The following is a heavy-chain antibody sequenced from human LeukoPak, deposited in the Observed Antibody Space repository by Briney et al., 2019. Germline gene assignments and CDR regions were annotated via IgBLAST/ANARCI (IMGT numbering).Heavy chain of an antibody. V-gene: IGHV3-7*01. J-gene: IGHJ4*02. CDR1: GFTFSSYW. CDR2: IKQDGSEK. CDR3: ARDLRPSSTSCLYS. Sequence: GGSLSLSGAASGFTFSSYWMSWVRQAQEKGLEGVASIKQDGSEKYYVDSVEGRFTISRDNAKNSLYLQMNSLRAEDTAVYYRARDLRPSSTSCLYSWGQGTLVTVSS. D-gene: IGHD2-2*01.